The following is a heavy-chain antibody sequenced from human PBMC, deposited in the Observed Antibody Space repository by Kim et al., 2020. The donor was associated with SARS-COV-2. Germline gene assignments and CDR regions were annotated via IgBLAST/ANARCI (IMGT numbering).Heavy chain of an antibody. V-gene: IGHV4-59*01. CDR2: IYYSGST. CDR1: GGSISSYY. D-gene: IGHD5-18*01. Sequence: SETLSLTCTVSGGSISSYYWSWIRQPPGKGLEWIGYIYYSGSTNYNPSLKSRVTISVDTSKNQFSLKLSSVTAADTAVYYCARTEAYSYDRSYYYGMDVWGQGTTDPVSS. CDR3: ARTEAYSYDRSYYYGMDV. J-gene: IGHJ6*02.